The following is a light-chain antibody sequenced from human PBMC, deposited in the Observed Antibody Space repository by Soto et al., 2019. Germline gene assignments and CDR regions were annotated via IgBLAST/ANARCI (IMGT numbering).Light chain of an antibody. CDR1: SSDVDGYNY. CDR3: SSYARSKAL. V-gene: IGLV2-8*01. J-gene: IGLJ2*01. Sequence: QSVLTQPPSASGAPGQSVTISCTGTSSDVDGYNYVSWYQQHPGKDPKLMIYDVSNPPSGVPDRFSGSKFGNTPSLTVSGLEDEDEADYYCSSYARSKALFGGGTKLTVL. CDR2: DVS.